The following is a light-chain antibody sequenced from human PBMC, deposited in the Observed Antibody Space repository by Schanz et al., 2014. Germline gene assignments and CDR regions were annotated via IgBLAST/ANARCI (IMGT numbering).Light chain of an antibody. CDR3: QVGDGRRDAVV. V-gene: IGLV3-21*02. CDR2: DDS. CDR1: KIGSKS. J-gene: IGLJ2*01. Sequence: SYELTQPPAVSVAPGETARITCAGTKIGSKSVHWYQQKPGQAPAVVVYDDSDRPSGIPERVSGSNSGNTAILTISRVEAGDEADYYCQVGDGRRDAVVFGGGTKLTVL.